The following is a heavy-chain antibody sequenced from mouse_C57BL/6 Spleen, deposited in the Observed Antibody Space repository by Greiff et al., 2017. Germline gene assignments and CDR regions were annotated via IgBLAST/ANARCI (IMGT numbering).Heavy chain of an antibody. CDR1: GFTFSSYA. D-gene: IGHD2-3*01. CDR2: ISDGGSYT. J-gene: IGHJ3*01. Sequence: VQLKESGGGLVKPGGSLKLSCAASGFTFSSYAMSWVRQTPEKRLEWVATISDGGSYTYYPDNVKGRFTISRDNAKNNLYLQMSHLKSEDTAMYYCARGWLLPSWFAYWGQGTLVTVSA. V-gene: IGHV5-4*01. CDR3: ARGWLLPSWFAY.